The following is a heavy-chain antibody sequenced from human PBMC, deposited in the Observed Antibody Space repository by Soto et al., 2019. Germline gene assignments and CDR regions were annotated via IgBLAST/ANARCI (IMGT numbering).Heavy chain of an antibody. J-gene: IGHJ6*02. D-gene: IGHD2-2*01. CDR1: GGTFSCYA. V-gene: IGHV1-69*13. CDR3: ARERYCISTSCYPSRLDYYYYGMDV. Sequence: SVKVSCKASGGTFSCYAMSWVRQAPEQGHEWKGGIIPIFGTANYAQKFQGRVTITADESTSTAYMELSSLRSEDTAVYYCARERYCISTSCYPSRLDYYYYGMDVCGQGTTVTVSS. CDR2: IIPIFGTA.